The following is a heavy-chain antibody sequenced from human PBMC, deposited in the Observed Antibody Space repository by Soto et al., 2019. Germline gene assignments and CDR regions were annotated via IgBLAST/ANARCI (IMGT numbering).Heavy chain of an antibody. CDR2: INHSGST. J-gene: IGHJ5*02. CDR1: GGSFSGYY. V-gene: IGHV4-34*01. Sequence: SETLSLTCAVYGGSFSGYYWSWIRQPPGKGLEWIGEINHSGSTNYNPSLKSRVTISVDTSKNQFSLKLSSVTAADTAVYYCARSSGSNWFDPWGQGTLVTVSS. D-gene: IGHD2-15*01. CDR3: ARSSGSNWFDP.